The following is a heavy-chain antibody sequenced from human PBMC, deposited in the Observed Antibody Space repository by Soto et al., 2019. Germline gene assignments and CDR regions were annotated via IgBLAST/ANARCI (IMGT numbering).Heavy chain of an antibody. CDR1: GGSISSSSYY. V-gene: IGHV4-39*01. J-gene: IGHJ4*02. CDR3: ARRGSSEGLDY. CDR2: IYYSGGT. D-gene: IGHD6-6*01. Sequence: PSETLSLTCTVSGGSISSSSYYWGWIRQPPGKGLEWIGSIYYSGGTYYNPSLKSRVTISVDTSKNQFSLKLSSVTAADTAVYYCARRGSSEGLDYWGQGTLVTV.